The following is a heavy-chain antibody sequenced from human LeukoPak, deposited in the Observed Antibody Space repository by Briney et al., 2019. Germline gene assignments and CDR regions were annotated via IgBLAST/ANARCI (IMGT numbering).Heavy chain of an antibody. CDR3: GKRQGPYGMDV. CDR2: IYYSGST. V-gene: IGHV4-59*08. Sequence: SETLSLTCTVSGGSISSYYWSWIRQPPGKGLEWVGYIYYSGSTNYNPSLKSRVTISVDTSKNQFSLMLSSVTAADTAVYYCGKRQGPYGMDVWGQGTTVTVSS. J-gene: IGHJ6*02. CDR1: GGSISSYY.